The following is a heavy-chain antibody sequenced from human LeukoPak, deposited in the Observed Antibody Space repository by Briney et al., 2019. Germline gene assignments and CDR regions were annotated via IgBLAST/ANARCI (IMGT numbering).Heavy chain of an antibody. Sequence: SETLSLTCAVYGGSFSGYYWSWIRQPPGKGLEWIGEISHSGSTNYNPSLKSRVTISVDTSKNQFSLKLSSVTAADTAVYYCARSVGATLGYFDYWGQGTLVTVSS. CDR2: ISHSGST. D-gene: IGHD1-26*01. J-gene: IGHJ4*02. V-gene: IGHV4-34*01. CDR1: GGSFSGYY. CDR3: ARSVGATLGYFDY.